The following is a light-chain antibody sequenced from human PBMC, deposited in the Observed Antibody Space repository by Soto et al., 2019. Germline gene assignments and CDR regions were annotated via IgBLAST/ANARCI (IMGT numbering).Light chain of an antibody. CDR3: XQRSNWPPIT. J-gene: IGKJ5*01. CDR1: QSISSY. V-gene: IGKV3-11*01. Sequence: ETVLTQSPATLSLSPGERATLSCRASQSISSYLAWYQQKPGQAPRLLIYDASNRATGIPARFSGSGSGTDFTLTISSLEPEDFAVYYCXQRSNWPPITXXQGTRLETK. CDR2: DAS.